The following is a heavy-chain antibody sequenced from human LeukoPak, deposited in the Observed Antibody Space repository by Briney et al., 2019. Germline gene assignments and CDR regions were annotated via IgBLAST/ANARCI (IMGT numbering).Heavy chain of an antibody. V-gene: IGHV3-21*01. CDR1: GFTFSSYS. CDR3: ARDYDFWSGYADY. Sequence: GGSLRLSCAASGFTFSSYSMNWVRQAPEKGLEWVSSISSSSSYTYYADSVKGRFTISRDNAKNSLYLQMNSLRAEDTAVYYCARDYDFWSGYADYWGQGTLVTVSS. CDR2: ISSSSSYT. J-gene: IGHJ4*02. D-gene: IGHD3-3*01.